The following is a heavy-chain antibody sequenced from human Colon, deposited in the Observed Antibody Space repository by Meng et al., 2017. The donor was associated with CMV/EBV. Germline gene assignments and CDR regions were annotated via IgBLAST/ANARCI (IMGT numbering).Heavy chain of an antibody. Sequence: ASVKVSCKASGYTFTSYGISWVRQAPGQGLEWMGWISAYNGNTNYAQKLQGRVTMTTDTSTSTAYMGLRSLRSDDTAVYYCARARGRIVVVTQIDYWGQGTLVTVSS. J-gene: IGHJ4*02. D-gene: IGHD3-22*01. CDR2: ISAYNGNT. V-gene: IGHV1-18*01. CDR1: GYTFTSYG. CDR3: ARARGRIVVVTQIDY.